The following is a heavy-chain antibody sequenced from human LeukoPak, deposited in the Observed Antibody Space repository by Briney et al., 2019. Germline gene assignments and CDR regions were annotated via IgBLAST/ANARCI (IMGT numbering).Heavy chain of an antibody. Sequence: ASVKVSCKVSGYTLTELSMHWVRQAPGKGLEWMGGFDPEDGETIYAQKFQGRVTMTEDTSTDTAYMELSSLRSEDTAVYYCAGTPYCSGGSCYSGGNWFDPWGQGTLVTVSS. CDR1: GYTLTELS. CDR2: FDPEDGET. CDR3: AGTPYCSGGSCYSGGNWFDP. V-gene: IGHV1-24*01. D-gene: IGHD2-15*01. J-gene: IGHJ5*02.